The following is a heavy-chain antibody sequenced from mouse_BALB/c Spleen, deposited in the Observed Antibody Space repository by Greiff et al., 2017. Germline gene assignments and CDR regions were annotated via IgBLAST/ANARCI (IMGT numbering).Heavy chain of an antibody. CDR1: GDSITSGY. J-gene: IGHJ4*01. CDR3: ARHYRYDGYAMDY. Sequence: EVKLMESGPSLVKPSQTLSLTCSVTGDSITSGYWNWIRKFPGNKLEYMGYISYSGSTYYNPSLKSRISITRDTSKNQYYLQLNSVTTEDTATYYCARHYRYDGYAMDYWGQGTSVTVSS. D-gene: IGHD2-14*01. V-gene: IGHV3-8*02. CDR2: ISYSGST.